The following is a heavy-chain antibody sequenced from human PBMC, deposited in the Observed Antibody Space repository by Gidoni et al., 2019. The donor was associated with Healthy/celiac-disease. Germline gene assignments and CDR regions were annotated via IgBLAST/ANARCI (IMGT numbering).Heavy chain of an antibody. D-gene: IGHD6-19*01. CDR3: TRHGTGSGWTRLYYFDY. CDR2: IRSKANSYAT. Sequence: EVQLVESGGGLVQPGGSLKLSCAASGFTFSGSALHWVRQASGKGLEWVGRIRSKANSYATAYAASVKGRFTISRDDSKNTAYLQMNSLKTEDTAVYYCTRHGTGSGWTRLYYFDYWGQGTLVTVSS. CDR1: GFTFSGSA. V-gene: IGHV3-73*02. J-gene: IGHJ4*02.